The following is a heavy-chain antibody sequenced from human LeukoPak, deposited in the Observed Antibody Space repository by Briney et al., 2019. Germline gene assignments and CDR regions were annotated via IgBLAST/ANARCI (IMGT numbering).Heavy chain of an antibody. V-gene: IGHV1-18*01. CDR2: ISAYNGNT. J-gene: IGHJ4*02. CDR3: ARDVILIVGGQWLVPGYFDY. CDR1: GYTFTSYG. Sequence: ASVEVSCKASGYTFTSYGISWVRQAPGQGLEWMGWISAYNGNTNYAQKLQGRVTMTTDTSTSTAYMELSSLRSEDTAVYYCARDVILIVGGQWLVPGYFDYWGQGTLVTVSS. D-gene: IGHD6-19*01.